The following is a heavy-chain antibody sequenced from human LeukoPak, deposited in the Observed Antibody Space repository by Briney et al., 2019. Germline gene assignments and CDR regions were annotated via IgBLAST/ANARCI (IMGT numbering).Heavy chain of an antibody. D-gene: IGHD3-3*01. CDR1: GYTFTKYG. V-gene: IGHV1-18*01. Sequence: ASVKVSCKASGYTFTKYGISWVRQAPGQGVERMGWISAYSGNTNYAQNLQGRVTMTTDTSTSTAYMELRSLRSDDTAVYYCARAPDDYDFWSGPFDYWGRGTLVTVSS. J-gene: IGHJ4*02. CDR3: ARAPDDYDFWSGPFDY. CDR2: ISAYSGNT.